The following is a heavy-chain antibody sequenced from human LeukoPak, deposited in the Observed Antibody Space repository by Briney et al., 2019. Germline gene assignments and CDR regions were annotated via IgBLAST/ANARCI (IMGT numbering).Heavy chain of an antibody. CDR3: VTVGMTSIWSYLRFDP. J-gene: IGHJ5*02. V-gene: IGHV3-64D*08. Sequence: AGGSLRLSCAASGFTFSSYSMNWVRQAPGKGLEFVSAITSNGGSTYYADSVKGRFTISRDNSKNTLYLQMSSLRAEDTAVYYCVTVGMTSIWSYLRFDPRGQGTLVSVSS. CDR1: GFTFSSYS. CDR2: ITSNGGST. D-gene: IGHD1-26*01.